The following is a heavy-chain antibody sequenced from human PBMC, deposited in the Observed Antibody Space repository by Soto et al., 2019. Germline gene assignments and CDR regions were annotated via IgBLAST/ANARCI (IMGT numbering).Heavy chain of an antibody. CDR3: ARVAGISYYNHMDV. CDR1: GVSLKTYY. CDR2: IFSSGCP. J-gene: IGHJ6*03. Sequence: QVHLQESGPGLVRPSETLSLPCTVSGVSLKTYYWSWIRLPPGGGLEWIGYIFSSGCPNYNPSLRSRVTMSVETSNNHFSLKMSSVTAADTAVYYCARVAGISYYNHMDVWGKGTTVTVSS. V-gene: IGHV4-59*01. D-gene: IGHD1-20*01.